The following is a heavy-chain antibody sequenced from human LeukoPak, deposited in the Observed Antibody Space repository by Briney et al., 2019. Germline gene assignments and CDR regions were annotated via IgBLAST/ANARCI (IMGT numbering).Heavy chain of an antibody. V-gene: IGHV3-23*01. Sequence: GGSLRLSCAVSGITLTNYGMTWVRQVPGKGLEWVAGISDTGGRTNYADSVKGRFTISRDNPKNTLYLQMNSLRAEDTAVYFCAKRGVVIRVILVGFHKEAYYFDSWGQGALVTVSS. D-gene: IGHD3-22*01. J-gene: IGHJ4*02. CDR3: AKRGVVIRVILVGFHKEAYYFDS. CDR1: GITLTNYG. CDR2: ISDTGGRT.